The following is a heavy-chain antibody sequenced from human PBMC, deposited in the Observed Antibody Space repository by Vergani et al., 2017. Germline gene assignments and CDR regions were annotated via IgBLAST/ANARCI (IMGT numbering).Heavy chain of an antibody. J-gene: IGHJ2*01. D-gene: IGHD5-24*01. CDR2: INSDVSST. CDR3: ARGRRDGYNWSYWYFDL. Sequence: EVQLVESGGGLVQLGGSLRLSCAASGFTFSSYWMHWVRQAPGKGLVWVSRINSDVSSTSYADSVKGRFTISRDNAKNTLYLQMNSLRAEDTAVYYCARGRRDGYNWSYWYFDLWGRGTLVTVSS. V-gene: IGHV3-74*01. CDR1: GFTFSSYW.